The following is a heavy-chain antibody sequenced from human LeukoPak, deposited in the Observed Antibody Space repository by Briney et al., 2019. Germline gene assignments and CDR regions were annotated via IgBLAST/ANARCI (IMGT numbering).Heavy chain of an antibody. Sequence: SETLSLTCAVYGGSFSGYYWSWIRQPPGKGLEWIGEINHSGSTNYNPSLKSRVTISVDTSKNQFSLKLSSVTAADTAVYYCARGRKARPVEVAYYYGMDVWGQGTTVTVSS. D-gene: IGHD6-6*01. J-gene: IGHJ6*02. CDR2: INHSGST. CDR1: GGSFSGYY. CDR3: ARGRKARPVEVAYYYGMDV. V-gene: IGHV4-34*01.